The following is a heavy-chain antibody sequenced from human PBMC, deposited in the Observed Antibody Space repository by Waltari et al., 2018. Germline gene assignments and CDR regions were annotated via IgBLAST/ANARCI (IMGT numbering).Heavy chain of an antibody. CDR3: ARASYIDY. CDR1: GFTFSSYP. Sequence: QVQLVESGGGVVQPGRSLRLSCAVSGFTFSSYPMHWVRQAPGKGLEWVAVISEDGNNKDYVDSVKGRFTISRDNSKNTLYLQMNSLRAEDTAVYYCARASYIDYWGQGSLVTVSS. D-gene: IGHD2-21*01. V-gene: IGHV3-30*04. CDR2: ISEDGNNK. J-gene: IGHJ4*02.